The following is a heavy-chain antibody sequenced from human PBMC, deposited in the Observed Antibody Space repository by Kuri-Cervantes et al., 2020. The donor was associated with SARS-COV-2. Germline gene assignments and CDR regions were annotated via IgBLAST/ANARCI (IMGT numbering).Heavy chain of an antibody. CDR2: VYHGGGT. V-gene: IGHV4-38-2*02. D-gene: IGHD2-8*02. CDR3: ARHYCTAPTCQWKTYFDY. CDR1: GYSISSGYY. Sequence: SETLSLTCTVSGYSISSGYYWGWIRQPPRKGLEWIGSVYHGGGTYYNPSLKSRVAISVDTSKNHFSLDLSSVTAADTAVYYCARHYCTAPTCQWKTYFDYWGQGTRVTVSS. J-gene: IGHJ4*02.